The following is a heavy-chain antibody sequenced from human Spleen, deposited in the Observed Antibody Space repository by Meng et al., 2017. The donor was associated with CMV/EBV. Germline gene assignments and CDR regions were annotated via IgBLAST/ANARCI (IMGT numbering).Heavy chain of an antibody. V-gene: IGHV1-2*02. CDR3: ARPGYHYDDSGWFDP. CDR1: GLPFSDYY. D-gene: IGHD3-22*01. Sequence: SGLPFSDYYIHWVRQAPGQGLEWMGWINPNSGGTNYAQKFQGRVTMTRDTSISTAYMELSRLRSDDTAVYYCARPGYHYDDSGWFDPWGQGTLVTVSS. CDR2: INPNSGGT. J-gene: IGHJ5*02.